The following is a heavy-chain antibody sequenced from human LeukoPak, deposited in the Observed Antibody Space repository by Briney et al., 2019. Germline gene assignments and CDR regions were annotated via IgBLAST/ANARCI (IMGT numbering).Heavy chain of an antibody. D-gene: IGHD6-13*01. CDR1: GYSITSGFY. J-gene: IGHJ4*02. Sequence: SETLSLTCTVSGYSITSGFYWSWIRQPPVKGLEWIGSIYHSGSTYYNPSLKSRVTISVDTSKNQFSLKLSSVTAADTAVYYCARDLAADTAVYFDYWGQGTLVTVSS. CDR3: ARDLAADTAVYFDY. CDR2: IYHSGST. V-gene: IGHV4-38-2*02.